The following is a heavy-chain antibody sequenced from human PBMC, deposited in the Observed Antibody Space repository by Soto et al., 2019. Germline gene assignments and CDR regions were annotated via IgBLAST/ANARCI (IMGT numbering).Heavy chain of an antibody. CDR2: IYYSGGT. V-gene: IGHV4-31*03. J-gene: IGHJ4*02. D-gene: IGHD2-21*01. CDR3: ARGVIH. Sequence: QVQLQESGPGLVKPSQTLSLTCTVSGGSISSGGYYWSWIRQHPGKGLEWIGSIYYSGGTYYNPFLMSRVTISVDTSKNQFFLRLSPVTAADTAVYYCARGVIHWGQGTLFTVSS. CDR1: GGSISSGGYY.